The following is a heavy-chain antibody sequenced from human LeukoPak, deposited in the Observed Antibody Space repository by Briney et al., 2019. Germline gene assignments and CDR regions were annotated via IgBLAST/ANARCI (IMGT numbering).Heavy chain of an antibody. J-gene: IGHJ2*01. Sequence: PGGSLTLSCAAYRFILSYQSMSWVRQAPGKGLEWISYISRSGDTIYYADSVKGRFTISRDNADSSLYLQMNSLRDEDTAIYYCAPPLWYYYDSRGSGEDWYFDRWGRGTLVTVSS. CDR1: RFILSYQS. V-gene: IGHV3-48*02. D-gene: IGHD3-22*01. CDR2: ISRSGDTI. CDR3: APPLWYYYDSRGSGEDWYFDR.